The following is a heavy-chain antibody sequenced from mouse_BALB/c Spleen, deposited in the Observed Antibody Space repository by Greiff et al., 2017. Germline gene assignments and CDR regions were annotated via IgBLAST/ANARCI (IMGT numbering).Heavy chain of an antibody. CDR2: IRNKANGYTT. J-gene: IGHJ3*01. D-gene: IGHD2-1*01. CDR1: GFTFTDYY. V-gene: IGHV7-3*02. Sequence: EVKVVESGGGLVQPGGSLRLSCATSGFTFTDYYMSWVRQPPGKALEWLGFIRNKANGYTTEYSASVKGRFTISRDNSQSILYLQMNTLRAEDSATYYCARDEGNPFAYWGQGTLVTVSA. CDR3: ARDEGNPFAY.